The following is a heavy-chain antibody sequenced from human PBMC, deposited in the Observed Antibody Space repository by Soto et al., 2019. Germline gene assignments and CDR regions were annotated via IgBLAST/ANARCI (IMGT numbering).Heavy chain of an antibody. CDR2: INHSGST. Sequence: SETLSLTCAVYGGSFSGYYWSWIRQPPGKGLEWIGEINHSGSTNYNPSLKSRVTISEDTSKNQFSLKLSSVTAADTAVYYCARVGSYFRGTDYWGQGTLVTVSS. D-gene: IGHD3-16*01. V-gene: IGHV4-34*01. CDR1: GGSFSGYY. CDR3: ARVGSYFRGTDY. J-gene: IGHJ4*02.